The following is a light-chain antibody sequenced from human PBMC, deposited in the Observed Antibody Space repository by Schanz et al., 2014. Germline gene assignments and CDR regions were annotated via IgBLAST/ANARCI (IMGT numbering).Light chain of an antibody. Sequence: EILMTQSPATLSLSPGEGATLSCRASQGLGSLLAWYQQNPGQGPRLLIYNASTRATGIPARFSGSGSGTEFALTISNLQSDDFATYYCQQYNSYPTFGGGTKVEIK. CDR2: NAS. CDR3: QQYNSYPT. CDR1: QGLGSL. J-gene: IGKJ4*01. V-gene: IGKV3-15*01.